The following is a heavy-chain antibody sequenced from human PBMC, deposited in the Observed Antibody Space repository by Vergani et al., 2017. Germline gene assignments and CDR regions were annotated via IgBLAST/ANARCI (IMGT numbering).Heavy chain of an antibody. J-gene: IGHJ6*02. V-gene: IGHV1-69*12. CDR3: ARSRGGRMNYDRVYYYGMDG. Sequence: VQLVQSGAEVKKPGSSVKVSCKASGGTFSSYAISWVRQAPGQGLEWMGGIITIFGTANYAQKFQGRVTITADESTSTAYMELSSLRAEDTAVYYGARSRGGRMNYDRVYYYGMDGWSQGTTVTVSS. D-gene: IGHD3-22*01. CDR2: IITIFGTA. CDR1: GGTFSSYA.